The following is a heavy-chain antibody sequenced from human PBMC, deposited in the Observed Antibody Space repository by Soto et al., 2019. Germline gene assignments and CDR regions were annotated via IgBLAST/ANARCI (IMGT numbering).Heavy chain of an antibody. Sequence: SETLSLTCAVSSGSISSSNWWSWVRQPPGKGLEWIGEIYHSGSTNYNPSLKSRVTISVDKSKNQFSLKLSSVTAADTAVYYCARADGAAGNYYYYMDVWGKGTTVTVSS. CDR2: IYHSGST. CDR1: SGSISSSNW. V-gene: IGHV4-4*02. J-gene: IGHJ6*03. D-gene: IGHD6-13*01. CDR3: ARADGAAGNYYYYMDV.